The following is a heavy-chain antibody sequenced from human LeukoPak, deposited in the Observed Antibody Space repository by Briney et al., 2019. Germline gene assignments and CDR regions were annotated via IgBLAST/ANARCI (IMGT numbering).Heavy chain of an antibody. CDR1: GFTFSSYE. J-gene: IGHJ6*03. D-gene: IGHD4-17*01. Sequence: GGSLRLSCAASGFTFSSYEMNWVRQAPGKGLEWVAFIRYDGSNKYYADSVKGRFTISRDNSKNTMYLQMNSLRAEDTAVYYCAKDRENGDYYYYMNVWGKGTTVTISS. CDR2: IRYDGSNK. V-gene: IGHV3-30*02. CDR3: AKDRENGDYYYYMNV.